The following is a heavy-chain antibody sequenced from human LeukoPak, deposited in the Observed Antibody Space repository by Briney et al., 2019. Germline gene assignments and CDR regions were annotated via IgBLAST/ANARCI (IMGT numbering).Heavy chain of an antibody. J-gene: IGHJ4*02. D-gene: IGHD3-22*01. Sequence: GASVTVSCKASGYTFTNYGISWVRQAPGQGLEWMGWISAYNGNTKYAQKVLGRVTMTTDTSTTTAYMELRSLRSDDTAVYYCARSPRPRYDSSAYYGDWGQGTLVTISS. CDR2: ISAYNGNT. V-gene: IGHV1-18*01. CDR3: ARSPRPRYDSSAYYGD. CDR1: GYTFTNYG.